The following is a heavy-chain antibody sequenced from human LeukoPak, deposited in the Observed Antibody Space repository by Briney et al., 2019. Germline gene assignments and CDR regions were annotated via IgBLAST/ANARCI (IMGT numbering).Heavy chain of an antibody. CDR1: GYTFTGYY. CDR3: ARAVLEWLPSYYGMDV. Sequence: ASVKVSCKASGYTFTGYYMHWVRQAPGQGLEWMGWINPNSGGTNYAQKFQGRVTMTRDTSISTAYMELSRLRSDDTAVYYCARAVLEWLPSYYGMDVWGQGTTVTVSS. V-gene: IGHV1-2*02. J-gene: IGHJ6*02. CDR2: INPNSGGT. D-gene: IGHD3-3*01.